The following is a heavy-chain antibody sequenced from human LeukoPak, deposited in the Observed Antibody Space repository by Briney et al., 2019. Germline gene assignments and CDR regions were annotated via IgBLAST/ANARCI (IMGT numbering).Heavy chain of an antibody. Sequence: GGSLRLSCAASGFTFSSYSMNWVRHAPGKGLEWVSYISSSSSTIYYADSVKGRFTISRDNAKNSLYLQMNSLRAEDTAVYYCARDTITFGGVIVHFDYWGQGTLVTVSS. CDR1: GFTFSSYS. CDR3: ARDTITFGGVIVHFDY. D-gene: IGHD3-16*02. V-gene: IGHV3-48*01. CDR2: ISSSSSTI. J-gene: IGHJ4*02.